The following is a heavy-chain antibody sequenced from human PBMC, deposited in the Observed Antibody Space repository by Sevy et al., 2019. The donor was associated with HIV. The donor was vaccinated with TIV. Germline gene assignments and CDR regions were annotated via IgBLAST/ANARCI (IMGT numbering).Heavy chain of an antibody. J-gene: IGHJ4*02. Sequence: SETLSLTCSVAGGSISSSGFYWGWIRQPPGKGLEWIGSISYSGSTYYNPSLKSRVTISVDTSKNQFSLKLSSVTAAETPVYYCARPLLYWLYCGQGTLVTVSS. D-gene: IGHD2-8*02. CDR3: ARPLLYWLY. CDR1: GGSISSSGFY. CDR2: ISYSGST. V-gene: IGHV4-39*01.